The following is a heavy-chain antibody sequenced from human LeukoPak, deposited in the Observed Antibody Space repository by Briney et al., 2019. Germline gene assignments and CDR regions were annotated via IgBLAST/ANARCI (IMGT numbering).Heavy chain of an antibody. J-gene: IGHJ4*02. D-gene: IGHD2-15*01. V-gene: IGHV4-34*01. CDR3: ARRDCSGGSCYDY. CDR1: GGSFSGYY. CDR2: INHSGST. Sequence: SETLSLTCAVYGGSFSGYYWSWIRQPPGKGLEWIREINHSGSTNYNPSLKSRVTISVDTSKNQFSLKLSSVTAADTAVYYCARRDCSGGSCYDYWGQGTLVTVSS.